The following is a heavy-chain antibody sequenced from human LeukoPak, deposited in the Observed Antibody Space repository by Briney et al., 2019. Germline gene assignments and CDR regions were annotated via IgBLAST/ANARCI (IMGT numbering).Heavy chain of an antibody. CDR1: GFTFSDYG. J-gene: IGHJ5*02. CDR2: ISSSPINI. V-gene: IGHV3-48*03. Sequence: GGSLRLSCAASGFTFSDYGMNRVRQAPGKGLEWVSYISSSPINIYYADSVRGRFTISRDNAKNSVFLQMNSLRAEDTAVYYCARGSADDDDKWIDPCGQGTLVTVSS. CDR3: ARGSADDDDKWIDP. D-gene: IGHD1-1*01.